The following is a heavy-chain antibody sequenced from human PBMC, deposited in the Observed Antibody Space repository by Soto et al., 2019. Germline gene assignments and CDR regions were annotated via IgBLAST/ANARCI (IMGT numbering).Heavy chain of an antibody. CDR3: ARGIRSSGSQNAFDI. D-gene: IGHD3-22*01. Sequence: SETLSRTCTVSGGSISSGGYYWSWIRQHPGKGLEWIGYIYYSGSTYYNPSLKSRVTISVDTSKNQFSLKLSSVTAADTDVYYCARGIRSSGSQNAFDIWGQGTMVT. CDR1: GGSISSGGYY. CDR2: IYYSGST. J-gene: IGHJ3*02. V-gene: IGHV4-31*03.